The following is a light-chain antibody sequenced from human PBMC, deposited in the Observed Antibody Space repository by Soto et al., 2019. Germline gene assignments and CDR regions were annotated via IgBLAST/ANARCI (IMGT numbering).Light chain of an antibody. J-gene: IGKJ2*01. CDR3: QQVHSFPPT. CDR2: SIS. V-gene: IGKV1-12*01. Sequence: DIQMTQSPSSVSASVGDRVTITCRASQGVSSWLAWYQQKPGKAPNLLIHSISTLHSGVPSRFSGSGSGTEFTLTISSLQPEDFATYYCQQVHSFPPTFGQGTKVEV. CDR1: QGVSSW.